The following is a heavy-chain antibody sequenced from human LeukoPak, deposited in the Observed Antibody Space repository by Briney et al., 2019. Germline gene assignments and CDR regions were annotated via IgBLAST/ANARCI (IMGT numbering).Heavy chain of an antibody. Sequence: GASVKVSCTSSGGTFNTHIFSWVRQAPGQGLEWMGRITPIIGTTKYAQRFQGRVTITADTSTSTAYLELRGLTYDDSAVYYCTRVTLRGSKYNWFDPWGQGTHVSVSS. CDR2: ITPIIGTT. D-gene: IGHD1-26*01. CDR1: GGTFNTHI. V-gene: IGHV1-69*08. CDR3: TRVTLRGSKYNWFDP. J-gene: IGHJ5*02.